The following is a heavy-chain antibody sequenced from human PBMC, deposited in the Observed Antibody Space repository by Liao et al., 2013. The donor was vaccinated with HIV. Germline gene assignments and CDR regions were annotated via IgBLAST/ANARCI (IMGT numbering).Heavy chain of an antibody. Sequence: QVQLQQWGAGLLKPSETLSLTCAVYGGPFSGYYWSWIRQPPGRGLEWIGEINDSGYTRFHPSLASRVTISLDTSKSQFSLNVTSMTAADTAVYYCASRRYHDFWSGYYPFWGQGNLVVVSS. CDR1: GGPFSGYY. CDR3: ASRRYHDFWSGYYPF. J-gene: IGHJ4*02. CDR2: INDSGYT. D-gene: IGHD3-3*01. V-gene: IGHV4-34*01.